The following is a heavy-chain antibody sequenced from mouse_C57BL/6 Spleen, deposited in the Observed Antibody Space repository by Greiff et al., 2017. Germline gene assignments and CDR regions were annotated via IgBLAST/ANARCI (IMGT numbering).Heavy chain of an antibody. V-gene: IGHV1-61*01. CDR3: AREGYYGNYVYAMDY. J-gene: IGHJ4*01. CDR2: IYPSDSET. Sequence: QVQLQQSGAELVRPGSSVKLSCKASGYTFTSYWMDWVKQRPGQGLEWIGNIYPSDSETHYNQKFKDKATLTVDKSSSTAYMQLSSLTSEDSAVYYCAREGYYGNYVYAMDYWGQGTSVTVSS. D-gene: IGHD2-1*01. CDR1: GYTFTSYW.